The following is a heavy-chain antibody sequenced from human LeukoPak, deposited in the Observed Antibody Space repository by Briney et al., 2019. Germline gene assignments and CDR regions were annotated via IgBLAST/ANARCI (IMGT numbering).Heavy chain of an antibody. Sequence: ASVKVSCKASGYTFTSYYMHWVRQAPGQGLEWMGIINPSGGSTSYAQKFQGRVTMTRDTSTSTAYMELRSLRSDDTAVYYCARLKRRGMFDYWGQGTLVTVSS. V-gene: IGHV1-46*01. D-gene: IGHD2-15*01. CDR3: ARLKRRGMFDY. CDR2: INPSGGST. J-gene: IGHJ4*02. CDR1: GYTFTSYY.